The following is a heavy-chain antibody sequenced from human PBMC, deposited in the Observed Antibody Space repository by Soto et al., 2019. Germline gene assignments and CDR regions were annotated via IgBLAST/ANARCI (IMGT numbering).Heavy chain of an antibody. D-gene: IGHD3-9*01. Sequence: RDPCRVSYVTFVDVGGLRVIKEPGKGLEWVGRMKNQGSGWTTDYAAPVKGRLTISRDDSQNTLHLHMNSLKTEDTGVYYSSWGNTAYYYLAYWGQGTLVTVYS. CDR3: SWGNTAYYYLAY. J-gene: IGHJ4*02. CDR1: YVTFVDVG. V-gene: IGHV3-15*07. CDR2: MKNQGSGWTT.